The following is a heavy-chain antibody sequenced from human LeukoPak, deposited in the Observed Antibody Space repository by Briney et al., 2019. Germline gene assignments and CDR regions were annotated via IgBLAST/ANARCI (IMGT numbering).Heavy chain of an antibody. CDR2: IYYSGST. CDR1: GGSISSSSYY. CDR3: ARVRDSSGYYHDY. J-gene: IGHJ4*02. D-gene: IGHD3-22*01. Sequence: SETLPLTCTVSGGSISSSSYYWGWIRQPPGKGLEWIGSIYYSGSTYYNPSLKSRVTISVDTSKNQFSLKLSSVTAADTAVYYCARVRDSSGYYHDYWGQGTLVTVSS. V-gene: IGHV4-39*07.